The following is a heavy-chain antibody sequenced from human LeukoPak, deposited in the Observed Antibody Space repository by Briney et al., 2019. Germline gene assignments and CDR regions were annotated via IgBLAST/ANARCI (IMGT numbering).Heavy chain of an antibody. Sequence: SAKVSCKASGGTFSSYAISWVRQAPGQGLEWMGRIIPIFGTANYAQKFQGRVTITADKSTSTAYMELSSLRSEDTAVYYCARVYDSSGYGFDYWGQGTLVTVSS. CDR3: ARVYDSSGYGFDY. J-gene: IGHJ4*02. D-gene: IGHD3-22*01. CDR2: IIPIFGTA. V-gene: IGHV1-69*06. CDR1: GGTFSSYA.